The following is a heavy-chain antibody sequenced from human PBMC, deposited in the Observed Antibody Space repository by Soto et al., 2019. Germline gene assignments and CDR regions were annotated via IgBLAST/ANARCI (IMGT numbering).Heavy chain of an antibody. Sequence: QVQLVQSGAEVKKPGSSVKVSCKASGGTFSSYAISWVRQAPGQGLEWMGGIIPISDTTNYAQKCQGRVTITADESKSKAYMELSSLRSEDTAVQYCARSQGSSTTLEIYYYYYYGMDVWGQGTTVTVSS. J-gene: IGHJ6*02. V-gene: IGHV1-69*01. CDR3: ARSQGSSTTLEIYYYYYYGMDV. CDR2: IIPISDTT. CDR1: GGTFSSYA. D-gene: IGHD2-2*01.